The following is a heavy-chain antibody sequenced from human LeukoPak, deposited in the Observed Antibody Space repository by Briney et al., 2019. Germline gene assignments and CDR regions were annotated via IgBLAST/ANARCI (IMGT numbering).Heavy chain of an antibody. Sequence: PGGSLRLSCAASGFIFSSYWMHWVRQAPGKGLVWVSRANSDGSRTMYADSGKGRFTIQRDNAKNTLYLQTNSRRAEDTAVYYSAGGGDWGDYVCLDYWRQGTLVTVPS. CDR2: ANSDGSRT. J-gene: IGHJ4*02. CDR1: GFIFSSYW. V-gene: IGHV3-74*03. CDR3: AGGGDWGDYVCLDY. D-gene: IGHD3-16*01.